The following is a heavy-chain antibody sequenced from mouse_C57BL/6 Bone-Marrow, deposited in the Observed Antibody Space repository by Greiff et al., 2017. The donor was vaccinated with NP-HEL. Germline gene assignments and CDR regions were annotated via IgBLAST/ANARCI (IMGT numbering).Heavy chain of an antibody. Sequence: VQLQQSGPELVKPGASVKISCKASGYTFTDSYMNWVKQSHGKSLEWIGDINPNNGGTSYTQKFKGKATLTVDKSSSTAYMELRSLTSEDSAIYYCARGGYYYGSRDYWGQGTTLTVSS. D-gene: IGHD1-1*01. J-gene: IGHJ2*01. CDR3: ARGGYYYGSRDY. CDR1: GYTFTDSY. V-gene: IGHV1-26*01. CDR2: INPNNGGT.